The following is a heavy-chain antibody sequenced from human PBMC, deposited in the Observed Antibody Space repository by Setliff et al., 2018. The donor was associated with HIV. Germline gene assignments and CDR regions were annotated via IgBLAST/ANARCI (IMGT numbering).Heavy chain of an antibody. V-gene: IGHV4-4*07. CDR2: ISAAGTI. D-gene: IGHD6-13*01. CDR1: GESFSDDY. Sequence: PSETLSLTCAVYGESFSDDYWSWIRQPAGKRLESIGRISAAGTINYNPSLRSRVTLSVDTSENQFSLTVNSVTAADTAMYFCARDEGRATGSWWDQSASWYLDYWGHGILVTVSS. CDR3: ARDEGRATGSWWDQSASWYLDY. J-gene: IGHJ4*01.